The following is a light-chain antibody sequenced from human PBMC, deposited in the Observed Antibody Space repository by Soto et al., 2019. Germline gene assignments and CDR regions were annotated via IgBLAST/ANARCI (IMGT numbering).Light chain of an antibody. V-gene: IGLV2-14*03. Sequence: QSALTQPASVSGSPGQSITFSCTGTSSDVGSYDYVSWHQQHPGKATKLIIYDVNNRPSGVPSRFSGSKSGNTASLTISGLQTEDEADYYCCAYSTSGTHVFGTGTKVTVL. J-gene: IGLJ1*01. CDR3: CAYSTSGTHV. CDR2: DVN. CDR1: SSDVGSYDY.